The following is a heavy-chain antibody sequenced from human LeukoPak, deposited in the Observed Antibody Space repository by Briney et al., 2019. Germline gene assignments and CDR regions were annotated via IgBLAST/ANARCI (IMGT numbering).Heavy chain of an antibody. J-gene: IGHJ4*02. CDR1: GGSFSGYY. CDR2: INHSGST. CDR3: ARRPYSSSSDY. D-gene: IGHD6-13*01. V-gene: IGHV4-34*01. Sequence: SETLSPTCAVYGGSFSGYYWSWIRQPPEKGLEWIGEINHSGSTNYNPSLKSRVTISVDTSKNQFSLKLSSVTAADTAVYYCARRPYSSSSDYWGQGTLVTVSS.